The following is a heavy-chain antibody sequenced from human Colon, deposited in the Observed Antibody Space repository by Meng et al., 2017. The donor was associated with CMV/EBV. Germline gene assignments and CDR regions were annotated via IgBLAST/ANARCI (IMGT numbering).Heavy chain of an antibody. CDR1: GYTFTGYY. J-gene: IGHJ4*02. CDR2: IHPNSGDT. V-gene: IGHV1-2*02. D-gene: IGHD4-23*01. Sequence: ASVKVSCKTSGYTFTGYYLHWVRQAPGQGLEWMGWIHPNSGDTRYAQRFQGRVTMTRDTSISTAYMELSRLRSDDTAVYYCAILESRTVALDYWGQGTLVTVSS. CDR3: AILESRTVALDY.